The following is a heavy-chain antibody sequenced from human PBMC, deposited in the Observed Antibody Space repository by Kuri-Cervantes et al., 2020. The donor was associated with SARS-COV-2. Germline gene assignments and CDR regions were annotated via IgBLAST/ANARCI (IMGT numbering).Heavy chain of an antibody. CDR3: AKDGGI. CDR1: GFTVSSNY. D-gene: IGHD3-16*01. J-gene: IGHJ3*02. V-gene: IGHV3-53*01. CDR2: IYSGGST. Sequence: LSLTCAASGFTVSSNYMSWVRQAPGKGLEWISVIYSGGSTYYADTVKCRFTNSRDNSKNTLYLQMNSLRAEDTAVYYCAKDGGIWGQGTMVTVSS.